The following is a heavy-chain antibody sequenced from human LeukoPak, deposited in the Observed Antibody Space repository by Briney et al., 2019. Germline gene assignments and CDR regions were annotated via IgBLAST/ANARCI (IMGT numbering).Heavy chain of an antibody. CDR1: GFTFSSYW. V-gene: IGHV3-7*01. CDR2: IKQDGSEK. J-gene: IGHJ4*02. CDR3: ARDHIVPTILFDY. Sequence: GGSLRLSCAASGFTFSSYWMSWVRQAPGKGLEWVANIKQDGSEKYYVDSVKGRFTISRDNAKNPLYLQMNSLRAEDTAVYYCARDHIVPTILFDYWGQGTLVTVSS. D-gene: IGHD5-12*01.